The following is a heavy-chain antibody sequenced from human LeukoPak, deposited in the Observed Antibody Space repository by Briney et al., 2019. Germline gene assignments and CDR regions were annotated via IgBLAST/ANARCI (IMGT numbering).Heavy chain of an antibody. CDR3: ARDTVDTAISSYYYMDV. Sequence: PSETLSLTCAVSGGSISSNSYYWGWIRQPPGKGLEWIGSIYYSGSTYYNPSLKSRVTISVDTSKNQFSLKLSSVTAADTAVYYCARDTVDTAISSYYYMDVWGKGTTVTVSS. CDR1: GGSISSNSYY. J-gene: IGHJ6*03. V-gene: IGHV4-39*07. CDR2: IYYSGST. D-gene: IGHD5-18*01.